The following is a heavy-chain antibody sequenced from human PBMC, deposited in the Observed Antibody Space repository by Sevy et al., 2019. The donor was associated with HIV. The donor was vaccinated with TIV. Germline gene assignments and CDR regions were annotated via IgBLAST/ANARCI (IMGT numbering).Heavy chain of an antibody. Sequence: SETLSLTCTVSGGSITSLYWNWIRQPPGKGLEWIANIYYNGHINYNPSLKSRVTLPLDTSKNQFSLRLSSVTAADTAMYYCAGENAWGRSYSWSQGTLVTVSS. CDR2: IYYNGHI. D-gene: IGHD1-26*01. J-gene: IGHJ4*02. CDR1: GGSITSLY. CDR3: AGENAWGRSYS. V-gene: IGHV4-59*08.